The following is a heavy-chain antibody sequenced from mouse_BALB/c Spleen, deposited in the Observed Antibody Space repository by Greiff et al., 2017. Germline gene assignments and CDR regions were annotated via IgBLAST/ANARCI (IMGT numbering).Heavy chain of an antibody. CDR2: ISNGGGST. J-gene: IGHJ4*01. CDR1: GFTFSSYT. Sequence: DVKLVESGGGLVQPGGSLKLSCAASGFTFSSYTMSWVRQTPEKRLEWVAYISNGGGSTYYPDTVKGRFTISRDNAKNTLYLQMSSLKSEDTAMYYCARPDYDGAMDYWGQGTSVTVSS. D-gene: IGHD2-4*01. V-gene: IGHV5-12-2*01. CDR3: ARPDYDGAMDY.